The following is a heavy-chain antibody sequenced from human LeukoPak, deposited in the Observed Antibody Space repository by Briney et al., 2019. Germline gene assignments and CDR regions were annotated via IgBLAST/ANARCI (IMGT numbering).Heavy chain of an antibody. CDR3: ARWYCSSTSCYYDY. Sequence: GGSLRLSCAASGFTFSSYGMHWVRQAPGKGLEWVAVISYDGSNKYYADSVTSRFTISRDNSQNTLYLQMNSLRAEDTAVYYCARWYCSSTSCYYDYWGQGTLVTVSS. V-gene: IGHV3-30*03. CDR2: ISYDGSNK. CDR1: GFTFSSYG. J-gene: IGHJ4*02. D-gene: IGHD2-2*01.